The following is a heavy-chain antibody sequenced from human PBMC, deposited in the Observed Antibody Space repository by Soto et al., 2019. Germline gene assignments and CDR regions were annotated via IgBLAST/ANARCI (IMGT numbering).Heavy chain of an antibody. V-gene: IGHV4-31*03. CDR3: ARDVRRSWQYYYGMDV. CDR1: GGSISSGGYY. Sequence: PSETLSLTCTVSGGSISSGGYYWSWIRQHPGKGLEWIGNIYYSGTTYSNPSLKSRVSISVDTSQSQFSLKLSSVTAADTAVYYCARDVRRSWQYYYGMDVWGQGTTVTVSS. CDR2: IYYSGTT. D-gene: IGHD6-13*01. J-gene: IGHJ6*02.